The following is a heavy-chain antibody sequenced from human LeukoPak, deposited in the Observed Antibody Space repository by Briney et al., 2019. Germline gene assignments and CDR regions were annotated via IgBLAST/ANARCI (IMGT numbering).Heavy chain of an antibody. CDR3: AKDWSGNYDWSDP. J-gene: IGHJ5*02. CDR2: IKEDGSEE. Sequence: GGSLRLSCAASGFTFSNYWMNWVRQAPGKGLEWVASIKEDGSEEYYVDSVKGRFIISRDNSKNTLFLQMNSLRAEDTAVYYCAKDWSGNYDWSDPWGQGTLVTVSS. V-gene: IGHV3-7*01. D-gene: IGHD3-3*01. CDR1: GFTFSNYW.